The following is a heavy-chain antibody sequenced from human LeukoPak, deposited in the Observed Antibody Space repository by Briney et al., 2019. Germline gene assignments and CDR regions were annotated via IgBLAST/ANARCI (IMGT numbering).Heavy chain of an antibody. J-gene: IGHJ4*02. CDR3: AAGRDIAVAGPGGYFDY. D-gene: IGHD6-19*01. V-gene: IGHV3-11*01. CDR1: GFTFSDYH. CDR2: ISPRGGSM. Sequence: PGGSLRLSCAASGFTFSDYHMNWIRHAPGKGLEWVSYISPRGGSMYFADSVKGRFTISRDNAENSLFLQMNSLTADDTAVYYCAAGRDIAVAGPGGYFDYWGQGTLVTVSS.